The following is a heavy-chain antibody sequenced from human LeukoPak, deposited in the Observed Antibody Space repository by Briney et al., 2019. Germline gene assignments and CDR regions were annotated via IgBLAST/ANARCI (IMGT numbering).Heavy chain of an antibody. D-gene: IGHD3-22*01. CDR3: ARETYYYDSSGYYYPGGFDY. CDR1: GFTFSSYS. J-gene: IGHJ4*02. Sequence: GGSLRLSCAASGFTFSSYSMNWVRQAPGKGLEWVSYISSSSRTIYYADSVKGRFTMSRDNAKNSLYLQMNSLRGEDTAVYYCARETYYYDSSGYYYPGGFDYWGQGTLVTVSS. V-gene: IGHV3-48*01. CDR2: ISSSSRTI.